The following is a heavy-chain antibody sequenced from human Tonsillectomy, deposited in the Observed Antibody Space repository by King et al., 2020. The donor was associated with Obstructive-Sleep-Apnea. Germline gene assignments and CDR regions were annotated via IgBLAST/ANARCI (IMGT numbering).Heavy chain of an antibody. Sequence: VQLVESGGGLVKPGGSLRLSCAASGFTFSNAWMSWVRQAPGKGLEWVSRIKSKTDGGTTNDAAPGKGRFTISRDDSKNTRYLQMNSLKTEDTAVYYCTTDRYYYDSSSDYWGQGTLVTVSS. CDR2: IKSKTDGGTT. CDR3: TTDRYYYDSSSDY. D-gene: IGHD3-22*01. V-gene: IGHV3-15*01. CDR1: GFTFSNAW. J-gene: IGHJ4*02.